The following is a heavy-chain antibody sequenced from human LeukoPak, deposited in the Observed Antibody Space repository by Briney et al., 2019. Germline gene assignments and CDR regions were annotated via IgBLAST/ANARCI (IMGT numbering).Heavy chain of an antibody. Sequence: PSETLSLTCTVSGGSISSYYWNWIRQPPGKGLEWIGYIHYSGSTKYNPSHKSRVTISVDTSKNQFSLKLSSVTAADTAVYYCARAGVRDAFDIWGQGTMVTVSS. V-gene: IGHV4-59*01. CDR1: GGSISSYY. CDR3: ARAGVRDAFDI. J-gene: IGHJ3*02. D-gene: IGHD2-8*01. CDR2: IHYSGST.